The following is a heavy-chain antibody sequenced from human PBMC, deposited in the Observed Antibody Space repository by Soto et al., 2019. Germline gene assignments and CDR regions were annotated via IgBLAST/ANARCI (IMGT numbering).Heavy chain of an antibody. CDR2: IYHSGSP. Sequence: SETLSPTCAVSGGSISSGGYSWSWIRQPPGKGLEWIGYIYHSGSPYYNPSLKSRVTISVDRSKNQFSLKLSSVTAADTAVYYCARVPGPWGQGTLVTVSS. V-gene: IGHV4-30-2*01. CDR3: ARVPGP. J-gene: IGHJ5*02. CDR1: GGSISSGGYS.